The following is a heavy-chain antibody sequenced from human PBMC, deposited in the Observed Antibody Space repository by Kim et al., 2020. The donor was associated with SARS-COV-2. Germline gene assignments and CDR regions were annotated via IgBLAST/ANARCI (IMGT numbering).Heavy chain of an antibody. CDR2: ISWNSGSI. V-gene: IGHV3-9*01. J-gene: IGHJ1*01. D-gene: IGHD1-26*01. Sequence: GGSLRLSCAASGFTFGDYAMHWVRQAPGKGLEWVSGISWNSGSIGYADSVKGRFTISRDNAKNSLYLQMNSLRAEDTALYYCAKDFGGSYSNAEYFQHWGQGTLVTVSS. CDR1: GFTFGDYA. CDR3: AKDFGGSYSNAEYFQH.